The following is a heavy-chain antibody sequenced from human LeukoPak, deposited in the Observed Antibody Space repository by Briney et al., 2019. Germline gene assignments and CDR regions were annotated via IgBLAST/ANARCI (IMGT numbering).Heavy chain of an antibody. D-gene: IGHD6-13*01. CDR1: GVTFSSYA. CDR2: ISGSGGST. Sequence: GGSLRLSCAASGVTFSSYAMSWGRQAPGKGLEWVSAISGSGGSTYYAGSVKGRFTISRGNSKNTLYLQMNSLRAEDTAVYYCAKDHRPGIAAAGTGGFDYWGQGTLVTVSS. J-gene: IGHJ4*02. V-gene: IGHV3-23*01. CDR3: AKDHRPGIAAAGTGGFDY.